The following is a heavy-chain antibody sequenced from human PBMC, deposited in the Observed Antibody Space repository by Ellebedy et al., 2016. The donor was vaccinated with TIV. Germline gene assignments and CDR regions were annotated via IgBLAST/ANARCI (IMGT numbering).Heavy chain of an antibody. V-gene: IGHV3-48*03. D-gene: IGHD3-3*02. CDR3: TRVGLGISAFDI. Sequence: GESLKISCAASGFPFSNYEMIWVRQAPGKGLEWVSYISSSGTTVYYADSVKGRLTISRDNAKKSLYLQMHSLRVEDTAVYYCTRVGLGISAFDIWGQGTMVTVSS. CDR2: ISSSGTTV. J-gene: IGHJ3*02. CDR1: GFPFSNYE.